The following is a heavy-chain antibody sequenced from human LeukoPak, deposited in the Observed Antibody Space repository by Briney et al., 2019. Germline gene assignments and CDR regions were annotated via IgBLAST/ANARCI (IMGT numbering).Heavy chain of an antibody. J-gene: IGHJ6*02. CDR1: GYTFTSYG. D-gene: IGHD2-2*01. V-gene: IGHV1-2*02. CDR2: INPNSGGT. Sequence: GASVKVSCKASGYTFTSYGISWVRQAPGQGLEWLGWINPNSGGTNYAQKFQGRVTMTRDTSISTAYMELSSLRSDDTAVYYCARDPSSSSRYGMDVWGQGTTVTVSS. CDR3: ARDPSSSSRYGMDV.